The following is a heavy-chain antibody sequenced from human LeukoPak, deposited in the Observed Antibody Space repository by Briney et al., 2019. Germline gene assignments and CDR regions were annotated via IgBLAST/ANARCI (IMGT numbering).Heavy chain of an antibody. CDR1: AFTVSSNY. D-gene: IGHD3-10*01. CDR2: IYSGGST. Sequence: GGSLRLSCAASAFTVSSNYMSWLRQAPGKGLEWVSDIYSGGSTYYADSVKGRFTISRDNSKNRLYLQMNSLRAEDTAVYYCARERKDYGSGSYYTDYWGQGTLVTVSS. J-gene: IGHJ4*02. V-gene: IGHV3-53*01. CDR3: ARERKDYGSGSYYTDY.